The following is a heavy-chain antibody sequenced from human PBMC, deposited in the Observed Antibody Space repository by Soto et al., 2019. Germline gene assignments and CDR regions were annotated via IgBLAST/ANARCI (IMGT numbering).Heavy chain of an antibody. CDR2: IYWDDSK. CDR1: GFSLTTDRVG. V-gene: IGHV2-5*02. D-gene: IGHD1-26*01. J-gene: IGHJ4*02. Sequence: KESGPTLVKPTQTLTLTCTFSGFSLTTDRVGVGWIRQPPGGALEWLAVIYWDDSKTYRPSLESRLTITKDTSKNQVALTMTNMDSLDTATYYCAHAYGGRSLYWGQGTLVTVSS. CDR3: AHAYGGRSLY.